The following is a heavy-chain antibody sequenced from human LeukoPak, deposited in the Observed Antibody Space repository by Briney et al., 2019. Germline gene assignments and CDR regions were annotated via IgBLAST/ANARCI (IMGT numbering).Heavy chain of an antibody. CDR1: GGSIGSYY. J-gene: IGHJ4*02. CDR3: ARDLSSGLYDY. CDR2: IYYSGST. V-gene: IGHV4-59*01. Sequence: SETLSLTCTVPGGSIGSYYWSWIRQPPGKGLEWIGYIYYSGSTNYNPSLKSRVTISVDTSKNQFSLKLSSVTAADTAVYYCARDLSSGLYDYWGQGTLVTVSS. D-gene: IGHD6-19*01.